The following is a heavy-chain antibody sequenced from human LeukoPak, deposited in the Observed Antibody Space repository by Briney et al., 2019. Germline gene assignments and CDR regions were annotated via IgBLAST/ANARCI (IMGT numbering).Heavy chain of an antibody. V-gene: IGHV1-46*01. CDR2: INPSNGDT. CDR1: GYTFTYHY. Sequence: ASVKVSCKASGYTFTYHYIHLVRQAPGQGLEWMGIINPSNGDTNYAQRFQGRVTMTRDTSTSTVYMELSSLDSEDTAVYYCARESDVGKDFDCWGQGTLVTVSS. J-gene: IGHJ4*02. CDR3: ARESDVGKDFDC. D-gene: IGHD1-1*01.